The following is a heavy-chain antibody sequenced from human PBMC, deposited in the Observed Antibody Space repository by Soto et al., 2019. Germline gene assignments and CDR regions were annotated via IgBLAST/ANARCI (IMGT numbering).Heavy chain of an antibody. CDR2: ISAYNGNT. Sequence: CSKYSLHAIKRYAIICARPPPEQGLEWMGCISAYNGNTNYAQKLQGRVTMTTDTSTSTAYMELRSLRSDDTAAYYCARDSLYYDFWSGDYLPSYYGMGVGGPGTT. D-gene: IGHD3-3*01. J-gene: IGHJ6*02. CDR3: ARDSLYYDFWSGDYLPSYYGMGV. CDR1: LHAIKRYA. V-gene: IGHV1-18*04.